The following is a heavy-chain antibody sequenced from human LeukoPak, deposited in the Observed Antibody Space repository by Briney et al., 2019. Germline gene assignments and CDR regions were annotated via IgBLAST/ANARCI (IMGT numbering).Heavy chain of an antibody. Sequence: GGSLRLSCAASGFTFSSYAMSWVRQAPGKGLEWVSAISGSGGSTYYADSVKGRFTISRDNSKNTLYLQMNSLRAEGTAVYYCAKAHTKYSSSCLNYWGQGTLVTVSS. J-gene: IGHJ4*02. CDR1: GFTFSSYA. D-gene: IGHD6-13*01. CDR3: AKAHTKYSSSCLNY. V-gene: IGHV3-23*01. CDR2: ISGSGGST.